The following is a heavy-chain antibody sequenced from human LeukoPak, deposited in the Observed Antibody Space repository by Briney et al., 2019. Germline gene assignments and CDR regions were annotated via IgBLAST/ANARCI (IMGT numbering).Heavy chain of an antibody. Sequence: PSETLSLTCAVYGGSFSGCYWSWIRQPPGKGLEWIGEINHSGSTNYNPSLKSRVTISVDTSKNQFSLKLSSVTAADTAVYYCARGCTWAKRSIAARRSLNYYFDYWGQGTLVTVSS. D-gene: IGHD6-6*01. J-gene: IGHJ4*02. CDR1: GGSFSGCY. CDR2: INHSGST. CDR3: ARGCTWAKRSIAARRSLNYYFDY. V-gene: IGHV4-34*01.